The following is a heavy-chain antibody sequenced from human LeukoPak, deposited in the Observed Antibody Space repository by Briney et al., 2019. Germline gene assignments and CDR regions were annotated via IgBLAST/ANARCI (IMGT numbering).Heavy chain of an antibody. D-gene: IGHD5-12*01. J-gene: IGHJ1*01. CDR1: GGSFSGYY. CDR3: ASMGYSGYLTEYFQH. V-gene: IGHV4-38-2*01. CDR2: IYHSGTT. Sequence: PSETLSLTCAVYGGSFSGYYWGWIRQPPGKGLEWIGSIYHSGTTYDNPSLKSRVTISIDTSKNQFSLKLSSVTAADTAMYYCASMGYSGYLTEYFQHWGQGTLVTVSS.